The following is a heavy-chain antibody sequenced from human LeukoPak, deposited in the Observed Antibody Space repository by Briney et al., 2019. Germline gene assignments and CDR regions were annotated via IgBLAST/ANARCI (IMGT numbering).Heavy chain of an antibody. Sequence: GGSLRPSCAASGFTFSSYAMSWVRQAPGKGLEWVSAISGSGGSTYYADSVKGRFTISRDNSKNTLYLQMNSLRAEDTAVYYCAKGSFGGSGFDPWGQGTLVTVSS. CDR1: GFTFSSYA. CDR3: AKGSFGGSGFDP. CDR2: ISGSGGST. D-gene: IGHD3-10*01. V-gene: IGHV3-23*01. J-gene: IGHJ5*02.